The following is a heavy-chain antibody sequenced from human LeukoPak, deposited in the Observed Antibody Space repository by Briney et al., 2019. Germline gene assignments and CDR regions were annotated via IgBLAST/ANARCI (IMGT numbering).Heavy chain of an antibody. D-gene: IGHD5-12*01. CDR1: GGSISSSSDY. J-gene: IGHJ4*02. CDR3: ARGRYSGYAQSPFDY. Sequence: SETLSLTCTVSGGSISSSSDYWGWIRQPPGKGLEWIGYIYYSGSTNYNPSLKSRVTISVDTSKNQFSLKLSSVTAADTAVYYCARGRYSGYAQSPFDYWGQGTLVTVSS. CDR2: IYYSGST. V-gene: IGHV4-61*05.